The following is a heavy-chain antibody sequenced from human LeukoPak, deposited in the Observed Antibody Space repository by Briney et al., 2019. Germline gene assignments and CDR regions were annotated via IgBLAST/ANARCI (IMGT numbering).Heavy chain of an antibody. J-gene: IGHJ6*02. CDR2: LKSKTDGGTT. CDR3: TTGRTDCSSTSCYFFRDHYYGMDV. CDR1: GFTFSNAW. V-gene: IGHV3-15*01. Sequence: GGSLRLSCAGYGFTFSNAWMSWVRQAPGKGLEWVGRLKSKTDGGTTDYAAPVKGRFTISRDDSKNTLYLQMNSLKTEDTAVYYCTTGRTDCSSTSCYFFRDHYYGMDVWGQGTTVTVSS. D-gene: IGHD2-2*01.